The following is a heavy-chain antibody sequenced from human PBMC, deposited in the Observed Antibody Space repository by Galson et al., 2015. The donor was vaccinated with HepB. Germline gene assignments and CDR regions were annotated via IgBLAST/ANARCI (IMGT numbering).Heavy chain of an antibody. CDR2: IIPIFGTA. CDR3: AKGGDQWWLFTY. V-gene: IGHV1-69*13. Sequence: SVKVSCKASGYTFTSYGISWVRQAPGQGLEWMGGIIPIFGTANYAQKFQGRVTITADESTSTAYMELNSLRAEDTAVYYCAKGGDQWWLFTYWGQGTLVTVSS. J-gene: IGHJ4*02. D-gene: IGHD2-15*01. CDR1: GYTFTSYG.